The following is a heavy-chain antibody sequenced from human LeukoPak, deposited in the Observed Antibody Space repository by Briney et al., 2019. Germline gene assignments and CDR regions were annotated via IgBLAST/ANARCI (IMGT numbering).Heavy chain of an antibody. CDR2: ISYSGST. D-gene: IGHD2-2*01. J-gene: IGHJ5*02. CDR3: ASGGYCSSTGCYPNWFDP. Sequence: PSETLSLTCTVSGGSISSSNYYWGWIRQPPGKGLEWIGYISYSGSTNYNPSLKSRVTISVDTSKNQFSLKLSSVTAADTAVYYCASGGYCSSTGCYPNWFDPWGQGTLVTVSS. CDR1: GGSISSSNYY. V-gene: IGHV4-61*05.